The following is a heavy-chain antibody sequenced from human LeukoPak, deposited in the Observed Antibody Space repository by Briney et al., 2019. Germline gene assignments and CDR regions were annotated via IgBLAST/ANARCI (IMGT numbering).Heavy chain of an antibody. CDR3: ARHTYGDGFDY. D-gene: IGHD4-17*01. CDR1: GDSTSSYY. V-gene: IGHV4-59*01. CDR2: IYYSGST. J-gene: IGHJ4*02. Sequence: SETLSLTCTVSGDSTSSYYWSWIRQSPGKGLEWIGYIYYSGSTNYNPSLKSRVTISVDTSKNQFSLTLTSVTAADTAVYYCARHTYGDGFDYWGQGTLVTVSS.